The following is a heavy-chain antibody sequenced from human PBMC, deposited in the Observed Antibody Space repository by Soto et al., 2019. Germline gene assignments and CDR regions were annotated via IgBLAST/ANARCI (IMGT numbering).Heavy chain of an antibody. CDR1: GGSISSSYYY. D-gene: IGHD2-21*01. CDR3: AGVRGPYCGGECYPPTPNWFDP. V-gene: IGHV4-39*07. CDR2: IYYSGGT. J-gene: IGHJ5*02. Sequence: SETLSLTCTVSGGSISSSYYYWGWIRQPPGKGLEWIGSIYYSGGTYYSPSLKSRVTMSVDTSKNQFSLKLSSVTAADSAAYYCAGVRGPYCGGECYPPTPNWFDPWGQGTLVTVSS.